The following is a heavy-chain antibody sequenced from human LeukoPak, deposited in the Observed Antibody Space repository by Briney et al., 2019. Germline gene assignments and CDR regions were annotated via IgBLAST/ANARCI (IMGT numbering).Heavy chain of an antibody. Sequence: GRSLRLSCAASGFTFTSYSIHWVRQAPGKGLEWVAVISYDGSTQYYADSVKGRFTISRDNSKNTLYLQMNSLRAEDTAVYYCARDRRNYDILTGYYFDAFDIWGQGTMVTVSS. J-gene: IGHJ3*02. V-gene: IGHV3-30*03. CDR1: GFTFTSYS. D-gene: IGHD3-9*01. CDR3: ARDRRNYDILTGYYFDAFDI. CDR2: ISYDGSTQ.